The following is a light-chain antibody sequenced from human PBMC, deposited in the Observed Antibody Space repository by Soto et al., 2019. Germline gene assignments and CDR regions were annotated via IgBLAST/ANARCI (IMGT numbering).Light chain of an antibody. J-gene: IGKJ5*01. Sequence: EIVLTQSPATLSLSPCERATLSSRAAQGVTTNFAWYQQKSGQSPRLLIYDVSNRATGVPARFSGSGSGTDFTLTISSLEPEDFAVYYCQQRSNWPITFGQGTRLETK. CDR1: QGVTTN. V-gene: IGKV3D-11*01. CDR2: DVS. CDR3: QQRSNWPIT.